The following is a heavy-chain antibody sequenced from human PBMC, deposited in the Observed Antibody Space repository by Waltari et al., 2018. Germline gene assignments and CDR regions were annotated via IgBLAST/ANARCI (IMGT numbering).Heavy chain of an antibody. Sequence: QVQLVQSGAEVKKPGASVKVSCKASGYTFTGYYMHLVQQAPGQGLEWRGWVNQTSDGTNYATKFKGRVTMTRDTSISTAYMELSRLRSDDTAVYYCARVGIVATARFDPWGQGTLVTVSS. V-gene: IGHV1-2*02. J-gene: IGHJ5*02. CDR1: GYTFTGYY. D-gene: IGHD5-12*01. CDR3: ARVGIVATARFDP. CDR2: VNQTSDGT.